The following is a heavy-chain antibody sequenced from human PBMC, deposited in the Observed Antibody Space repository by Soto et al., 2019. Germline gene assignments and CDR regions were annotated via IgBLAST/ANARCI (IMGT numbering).Heavy chain of an antibody. CDR1: GGSISSYY. CDR2: IYYSGST. Sequence: QVQLQESGPGLVKPSETLSLTCTVSGGSISSYYWSWIRQPPGKGLEWIGDIYYSGSTNYNPSLKSRVTISVDTSKNQFSLKLSSVTAADTAVYYCARGVQYYDFWSGYYTHWGQGTLVTVSS. D-gene: IGHD3-3*01. V-gene: IGHV4-59*08. CDR3: ARGVQYYDFWSGYYTH. J-gene: IGHJ4*02.